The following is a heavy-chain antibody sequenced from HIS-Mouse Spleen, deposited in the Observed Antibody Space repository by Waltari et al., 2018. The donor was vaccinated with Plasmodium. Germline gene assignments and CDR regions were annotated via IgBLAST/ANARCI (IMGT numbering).Heavy chain of an antibody. CDR3: ASSWYWYFDL. Sequence: EVQLVESGGGLVQPGGSLRLSCAASGFTFGSYWMSWVRQAPGKGREWGANIKQDGSEKYYVDSVKGRFTISRDNAKNSLYLQMNSLRAEDTAVYYCASSWYWYFDLWGRGTLVTVSS. CDR2: IKQDGSEK. CDR1: GFTFGSYW. D-gene: IGHD6-13*01. J-gene: IGHJ2*01. V-gene: IGHV3-7*01.